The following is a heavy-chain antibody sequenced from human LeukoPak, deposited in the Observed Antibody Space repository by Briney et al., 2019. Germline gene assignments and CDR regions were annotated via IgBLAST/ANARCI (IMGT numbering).Heavy chain of an antibody. CDR1: GYSINNYW. CDR2: IYPADPDI. Sequence: PGESLKIFCKGSGYSINNYWIGWVRQMPGKGLEWMGVIYPADPDIRYSPSFQGQVTISADKSISTAYLQWSSLKASDTAMYYCARQEYCSGGSCYTWFDPWGQGTLVTVSS. CDR3: ARQEYCSGGSCYTWFDP. D-gene: IGHD2-15*01. V-gene: IGHV5-51*01. J-gene: IGHJ5*02.